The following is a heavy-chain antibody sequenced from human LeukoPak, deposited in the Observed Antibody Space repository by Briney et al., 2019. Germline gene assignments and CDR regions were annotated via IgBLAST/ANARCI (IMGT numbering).Heavy chain of an antibody. CDR1: GFTFSGYG. CDR2: ISHDGSNE. D-gene: IGHD3-22*01. CDR3: AKVNYYDSSGYLDY. Sequence: GGSLRLSCPASGFTFSGYGMHWVRQAPGKGLEWVAVISHDGSNEYYADSVKGRYTISRDNTKNTLYLQMNSLRAEDTAVYYCAKVNYYDSSGYLDYWGQGTLVTVSS. V-gene: IGHV3-30*18. J-gene: IGHJ4*02.